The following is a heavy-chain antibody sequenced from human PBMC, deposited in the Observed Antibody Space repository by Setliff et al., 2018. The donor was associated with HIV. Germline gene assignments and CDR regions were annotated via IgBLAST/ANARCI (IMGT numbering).Heavy chain of an antibody. CDR2: LHTTWGN. CDR1: GGSITGGRHF. V-gene: IGHV4-61*09. D-gene: IGHD3-3*01. Sequence: SETLSLTCTVSGGSITGGRHFWTWIRQPAGKGLEWIGHLHTTWGNNYNPSLRSRVSMSVDMSTRQLSLQLRDVTAPDTGVYYCARTTLTIFGVVIPDYWGQGTLVTVSS. CDR3: ARTTLTIFGVVIPDY. J-gene: IGHJ4*02.